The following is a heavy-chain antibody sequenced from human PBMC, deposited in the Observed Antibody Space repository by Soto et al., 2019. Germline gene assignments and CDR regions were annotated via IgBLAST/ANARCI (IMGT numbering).Heavy chain of an antibody. CDR2: IIPIFGTA. D-gene: IGHD5-18*01. Sequence: GASVKVSCKASGGTFSSYAISWVRQAPGQGLEWMGGIIPIFGTANYAQKFQGRVTITADESTSTAYMELSSLRSEDTAVYYCASVDTAMVYYYGMDVWGQGTTVTVS. CDR1: GGTFSSYA. J-gene: IGHJ6*02. CDR3: ASVDTAMVYYYGMDV. V-gene: IGHV1-69*13.